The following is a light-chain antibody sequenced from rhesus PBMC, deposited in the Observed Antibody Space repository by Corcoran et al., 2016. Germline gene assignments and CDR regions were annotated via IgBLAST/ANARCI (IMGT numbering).Light chain of an antibody. V-gene: IGKV1-25*01. CDR1: QGNSNN. CDR2: KAS. Sequence: DIQMTQSPSSLSASVGDRVTITCQASQGNSNNLAWYQQKPGKVPKLLIYKASHLQSGVPLRFSGSGSGTDFALTISSLQPEGFATYYCQHGYGAPWTFGQGTKVEIK. J-gene: IGKJ1*01. CDR3: QHGYGAPWT.